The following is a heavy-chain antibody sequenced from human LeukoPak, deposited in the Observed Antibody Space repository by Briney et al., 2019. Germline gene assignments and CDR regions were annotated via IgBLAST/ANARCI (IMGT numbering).Heavy chain of an antibody. V-gene: IGHV3-53*01. CDR2: IHSGGST. J-gene: IGHJ2*01. Sequence: GGSLRLSCAASGFSVSSNYMSWVRQAPGKGLEWVSVIHSGGSTNYADSVKGRFTISRDNSKNTLYLQMNSLRAEDTAFYYCARAPGYCSSTSCENWYFDLWGRGTLVTVSS. D-gene: IGHD2-2*01. CDR3: ARAPGYCSSTSCENWYFDL. CDR1: GFSVSSNY.